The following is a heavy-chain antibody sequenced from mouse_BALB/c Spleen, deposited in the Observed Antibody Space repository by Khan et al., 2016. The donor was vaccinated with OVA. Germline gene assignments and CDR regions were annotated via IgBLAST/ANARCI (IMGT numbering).Heavy chain of an antibody. CDR1: GFTFSDYG. V-gene: IGHV5-15*02. J-gene: IGHJ2*01. CDR3: ARIHYYGYEDY. D-gene: IGHD1-2*01. Sequence: EVQLQESGGGLVQPGGSRKLSCAASGFTFSDYGMAGVRQAPGKGPEWVAFISNLAYSIYYADTVTGRFTISRENAKNTLYLEMSSLRSEDTAMYYCARIHYYGYEDYWGQGTTLTVSS. CDR2: ISNLAYSI.